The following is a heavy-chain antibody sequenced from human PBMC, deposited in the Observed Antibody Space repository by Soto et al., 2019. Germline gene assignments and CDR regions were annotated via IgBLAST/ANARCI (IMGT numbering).Heavy chain of an antibody. CDR2: ISYSGST. CDR3: ARRIGSNYYYYLDD. Sequence: PSYSLSLTCPLAGGSISIISYYWGWLPHPHGKRPEWMGSISYSGSTYYNPSLKIRVTISVDTSKNQFSLQLRFVTAADTAVYFCARRIGSNYYYYLDDWREGATVTVSS. V-gene: IGHV4-39*01. CDR1: GGSISIISYY. D-gene: IGHD1-26*01. J-gene: IGHJ6*03.